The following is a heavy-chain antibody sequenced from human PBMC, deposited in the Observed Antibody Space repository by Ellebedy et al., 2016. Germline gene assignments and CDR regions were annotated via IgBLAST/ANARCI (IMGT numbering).Heavy chain of an antibody. CDR1: GDSMNTYY. D-gene: IGHD3-3*01. Sequence: SETLSLXCTVSGDSMNTYYWSWIRQPPGKGLEWIAYIHSGGTRDFNPSLKSRVTISVDTSKNQFSLSLTSVTAADTAVYYCARSGRGFWSGINTGAFDIWGQGTSVTVSS. CDR2: IHSGGTR. CDR3: ARSGRGFWSGINTGAFDI. V-gene: IGHV4-59*13. J-gene: IGHJ3*02.